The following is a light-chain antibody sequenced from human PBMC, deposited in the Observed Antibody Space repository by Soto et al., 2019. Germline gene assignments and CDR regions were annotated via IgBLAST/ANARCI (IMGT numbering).Light chain of an antibody. CDR1: SNDVGGYNY. V-gene: IGLV2-11*01. CDR3: CSYAGNTLVV. Sequence: QCALTQPRSVSGSPGQSVTISCTGTSNDVGGYNYVSWYQQNPGKAPKLMIYDVSKRPSGVSDRFSGSKSANTASLIISGLQAEDEADYYCCSYAGNTLVVFGGGTKLTVL. J-gene: IGLJ2*01. CDR2: DVS.